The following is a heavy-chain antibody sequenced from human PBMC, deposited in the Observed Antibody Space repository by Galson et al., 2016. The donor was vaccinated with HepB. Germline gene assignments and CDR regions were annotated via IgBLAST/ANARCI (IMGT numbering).Heavy chain of an antibody. CDR1: GFTFSSYS. Sequence: SLRLSCAASGFTFSSYSLNWVRQAPGKGLEWISYISSSSSTIYYADSVKGRFTISRDNAKNSLYLQMNSLRDEDTAVYYCARDPAKFPHYYESSGYYLDAFDMWGQGTMVTVSS. CDR2: ISSSSSTI. D-gene: IGHD3-22*01. J-gene: IGHJ3*02. CDR3: ARDPAKFPHYYESSGYYLDAFDM. V-gene: IGHV3-48*02.